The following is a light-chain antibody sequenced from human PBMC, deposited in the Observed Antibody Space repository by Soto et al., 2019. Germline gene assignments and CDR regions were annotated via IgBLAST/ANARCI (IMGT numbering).Light chain of an antibody. J-gene: IGKJ4*01. CDR1: QSVSSN. CDR2: GAS. CDR3: QQYNDWPLT. V-gene: IGKV3-15*01. Sequence: EIVMTQSPATLSVSPGERATLSCRASQSVSSNLAWYQQKPGQAPRILIYGASNRATGLPDRISGSGSGTEFTLTISSLQSEDFALYYCQQYNDWPLTFGGGTKVEIK.